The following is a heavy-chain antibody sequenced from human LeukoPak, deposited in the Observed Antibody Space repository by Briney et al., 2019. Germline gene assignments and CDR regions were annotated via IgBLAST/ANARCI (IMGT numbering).Heavy chain of an antibody. V-gene: IGHV4-39*07. Sequence: SETLSLTCTVSGGSISSSSYYWGSIRQPPGKGLEWIGRIYYSGSTYYNPSLKSRVTISVDTSKNQFSLKLSSVAAADTAVYYCARDSPDGDPFDYWGQGTLVTVSS. D-gene: IGHD4-17*01. CDR1: GGSISSSSYY. CDR3: ARDSPDGDPFDY. J-gene: IGHJ4*02. CDR2: IYYSGST.